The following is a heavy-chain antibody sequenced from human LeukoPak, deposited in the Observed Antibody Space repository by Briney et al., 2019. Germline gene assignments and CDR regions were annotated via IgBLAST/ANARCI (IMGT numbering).Heavy chain of an antibody. V-gene: IGHV3-7*04. J-gene: IGHJ1*01. CDR1: GFTFSSRDW. CDR3: ARGGKIPVVGTRSPQYFQH. D-gene: IGHD6-19*01. CDR2: IKQDGSEK. Sequence: GGSLRLSCVASGFTFSSRDWMTWVRQAPGKGLEWVANIKQDGSEKNYVDSVKGRFTISRDNSKNTLYLQMNSLRPEDTAVYYCARGGKIPVVGTRSPQYFQHWGQGTLVTVSS.